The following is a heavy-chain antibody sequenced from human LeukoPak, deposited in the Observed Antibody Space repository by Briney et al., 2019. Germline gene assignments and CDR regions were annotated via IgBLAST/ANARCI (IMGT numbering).Heavy chain of an antibody. J-gene: IGHJ4*02. V-gene: IGHV1-2*02. Sequence: ASVKLSCKASGYTFTGYYMHWVRQAPGQGLEWMGWINPNSGGTNYAQKFQGRVTMTRDTSISTAYMDLSRLRSDDTAVYYCARDPGYSSGYYYWGQKTRVTVSS. CDR3: ARDPGYSSGYYY. D-gene: IGHD6-19*01. CDR2: INPNSGGT. CDR1: GYTFTGYY.